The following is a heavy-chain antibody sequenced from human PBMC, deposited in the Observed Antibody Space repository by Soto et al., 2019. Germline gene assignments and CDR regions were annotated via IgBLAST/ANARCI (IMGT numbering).Heavy chain of an antibody. D-gene: IGHD4-17*01. CDR2: ISSSSSYI. CDR1: GCTFSSYS. CDR3: ARKGHYGEYAAFDI. V-gene: IGHV3-21*01. J-gene: IGHJ3*02. Sequence: GPLILPCAAYGCTFSSYSMNWVRQAPGKGLEWVSSISSSSSYIYYADSVKGRFTISRDNAKNSLYLQMNSLRAEDTAVYYCARKGHYGEYAAFDIWGQGTMVTV.